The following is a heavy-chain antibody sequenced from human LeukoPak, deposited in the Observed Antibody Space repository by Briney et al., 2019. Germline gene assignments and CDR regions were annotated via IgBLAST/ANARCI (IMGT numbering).Heavy chain of an antibody. D-gene: IGHD3-3*01. CDR3: ARVNVGSAIFEPNWFDP. Sequence: SQTLSLTCAISGDSVSSNSAAWNWIRQSPSSRLELLGRIYYRSKSKWYTDYAVSVESQITINPDTSKTQFSLQLNSVTPEDTAVYYCARVNVGSAIFEPNWFDPWGQGTLVTVSS. V-gene: IGHV6-1*01. CDR1: GDSVSSNSAA. CDR2: IYYRSKSKWYT. J-gene: IGHJ5*02.